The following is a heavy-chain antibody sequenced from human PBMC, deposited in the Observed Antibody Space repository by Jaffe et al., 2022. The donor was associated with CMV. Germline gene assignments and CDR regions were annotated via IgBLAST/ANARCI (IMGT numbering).Heavy chain of an antibody. D-gene: IGHD2-15*01. Sequence: QVQLQESGPGLVKPSETLSLTCTVSGGSVSSGSYYWTWIRQPPGKGLEWIGYIYYTGSTSYNPSLKSRLTISVDKSKNQFSLKVRSVTAADTAVYYCARVDTAIDFWGQGTLVTVSS. CDR1: GGSVSSGSYY. CDR2: IYYTGST. J-gene: IGHJ4*02. V-gene: IGHV4-61*01. CDR3: ARVDTAIDF.